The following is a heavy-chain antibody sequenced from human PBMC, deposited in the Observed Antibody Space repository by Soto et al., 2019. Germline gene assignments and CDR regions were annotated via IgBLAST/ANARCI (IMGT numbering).Heavy chain of an antibody. D-gene: IGHD3-10*01. CDR2: ISAYNGNT. CDR3: ARANYPTLYDYGSGPLDY. V-gene: IGHV1-18*01. Sequence: QVQLVQSGAEVKKPGASVKVSCKASGYTFTSYGISWVRQAPGQGLEWMGWISAYNGNTNYAQKLQGRVTMTTDTSTSAAEMELRSLRSDDTAVYYCARANYPTLYDYGSGPLDYWGQGTLVTVSS. J-gene: IGHJ4*02. CDR1: GYTFTSYG.